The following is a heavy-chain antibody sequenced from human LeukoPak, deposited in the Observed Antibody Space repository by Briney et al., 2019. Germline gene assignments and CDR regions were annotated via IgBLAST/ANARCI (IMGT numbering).Heavy chain of an antibody. CDR1: GFTFTGHS. V-gene: IGHV3-30*04. D-gene: IGHD1-26*01. Sequence: GGSLRLSCVASGFTFTGHSMHWVRQAPGKGLGWVAVVAYDGGTIFYADSLKGRFTVSRDNSKNTVYLQMNSLRDEDTAVYYCAREKQLGGTPFDYWSQGSLVTVSS. J-gene: IGHJ4*02. CDR3: AREKQLGGTPFDY. CDR2: VAYDGGTI.